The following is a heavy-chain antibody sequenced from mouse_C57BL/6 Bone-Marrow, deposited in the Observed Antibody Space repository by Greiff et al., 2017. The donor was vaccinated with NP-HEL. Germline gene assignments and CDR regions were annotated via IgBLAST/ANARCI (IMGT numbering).Heavy chain of an antibody. CDR2: SWWDDDK. V-gene: IGHV8-8*01. CDR3: ARREYYGYWYFDV. CDR1: GFSLSTFGMG. D-gene: IGHD1-1*01. Sequence: QVTLKESGPGILQPSQTLSLTCSFSGFSLSTFGMGVGWIRQPSGKGLEWLAHSWWDDDKYYNPALKSRLTISKDTSKNQVFLKIANVDTADTATYYCARREYYGYWYFDVWGTGTTVTVSS. J-gene: IGHJ1*03.